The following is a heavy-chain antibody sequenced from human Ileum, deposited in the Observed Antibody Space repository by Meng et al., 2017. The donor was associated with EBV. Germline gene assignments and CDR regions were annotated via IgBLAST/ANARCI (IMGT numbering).Heavy chain of an antibody. V-gene: IGHV4-61*08. CDR3: ARDLRVGGAFDY. J-gene: IGHJ4*02. CDR2: VNYNGDS. Sequence: VQPQQAGPGLVRPSSSLSLSCTVSGASVTSSGYYWSSLRQSPGKGLEWLGYVNYNGDSTYNPSLKSRVTIFIDTSKKQFYLNLTSATAADTAIYYCARDLRVGGAFDYWGQGTLVTVSS. D-gene: IGHD1-26*01. CDR1: GASVTSSGYY.